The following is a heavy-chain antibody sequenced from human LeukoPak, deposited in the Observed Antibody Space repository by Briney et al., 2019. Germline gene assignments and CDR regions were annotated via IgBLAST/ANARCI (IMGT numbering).Heavy chain of an antibody. CDR3: ARGFLTF. D-gene: IGHD3-3*01. Sequence: GTLSLTCAVSGGSISSNNWWGWVRQAPGKGLEWVANIKPDGSEKYYVDSVKGRFTITRDNAKNSVSLQMSSLKAEDTAIYYCARGFLTFWGQGTLVTVSS. V-gene: IGHV3-7*03. J-gene: IGHJ4*02. CDR2: IKPDGSEK. CDR1: GGSISSNNW.